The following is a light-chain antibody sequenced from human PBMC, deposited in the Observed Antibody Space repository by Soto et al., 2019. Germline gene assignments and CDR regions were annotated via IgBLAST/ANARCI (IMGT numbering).Light chain of an antibody. J-gene: IGLJ1*01. Sequence: QSVLTQPASVSASPGQSITFSCIGTYXDVGGYKHVSWYQQHPGKAPKLIIYEATNRPSGISDRFSGSKSGNTASLTISGLQADDEADYYCSSYTSSSTLYIFGTGTKVTVL. V-gene: IGLV2-14*01. CDR2: EAT. CDR1: YXDVGGYKH. CDR3: SSYTSSSTLYI.